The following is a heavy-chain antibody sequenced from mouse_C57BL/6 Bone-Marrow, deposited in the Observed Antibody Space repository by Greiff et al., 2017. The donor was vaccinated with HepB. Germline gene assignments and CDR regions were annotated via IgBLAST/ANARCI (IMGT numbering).Heavy chain of an antibody. CDR1: GYTFTDYN. J-gene: IGHJ3*01. Sequence: EVQLQQSGPELVKPGASVKIPCKASGYTFTDYNMDWVKQSHGKSLEWIGDINPNNGGTIYNQKFKGKATLTVDKSSSTAYMELRSLTSEDTAFYYCASGSNPPWFAYWGQGTLVTVSA. CDR2: INPNNGGT. V-gene: IGHV1-18*01. CDR3: ASGSNPPWFAY. D-gene: IGHD1-1*01.